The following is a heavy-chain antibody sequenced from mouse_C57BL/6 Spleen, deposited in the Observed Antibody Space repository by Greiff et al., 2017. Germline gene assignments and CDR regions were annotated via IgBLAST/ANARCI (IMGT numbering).Heavy chain of an antibody. J-gene: IGHJ2*01. CDR2: IYPGGGYT. CDR3: ARGGNLDFDY. CDR1: GYTFTNYW. V-gene: IGHV1-63*01. Sequence: QVQLKQSGAELVRPGTSVKMSCKASGYTFTNYWIGWAKQRPGHGLEWIGDIYPGGGYTNYNEKFKGKATLTADKSSSTAYMQFSSLTSEDSAIYYCARGGNLDFDYWGQGTTLTVSS.